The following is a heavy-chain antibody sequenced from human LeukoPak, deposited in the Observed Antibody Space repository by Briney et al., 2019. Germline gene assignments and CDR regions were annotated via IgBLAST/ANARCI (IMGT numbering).Heavy chain of an antibody. CDR2: INHSGST. CDR1: GGSFSGYY. CDR3: ARGRQWLVG. D-gene: IGHD6-19*01. Sequence: PSETLSLTCAVYGGSFSGYYWSWIRQPPGKGLEWIGEINHSGSTNYNPSLKSRVTISVDTSKNRFSLKLSSVTAADTAVYYCARGRQWLVGWGQGTLVTVSS. V-gene: IGHV4-34*01. J-gene: IGHJ4*02.